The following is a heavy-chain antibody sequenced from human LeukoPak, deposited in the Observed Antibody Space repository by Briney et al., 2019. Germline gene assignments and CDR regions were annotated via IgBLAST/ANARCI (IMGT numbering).Heavy chain of an antibody. CDR2: INPNSGGT. V-gene: IGHV1-2*02. CDR3: ATIDYYDSSGYPDAFDI. Sequence: ASVKVSCKASGYTFTGYYMHWVRQAPGQGLEWMGWINPNSGGTNYAQKLQGRVTMTRDTSISTAYMELSRLRSDDTAVYYCATIDYYDSSGYPDAFDIWGQGTMVTVSS. D-gene: IGHD3-22*01. J-gene: IGHJ3*02. CDR1: GYTFTGYY.